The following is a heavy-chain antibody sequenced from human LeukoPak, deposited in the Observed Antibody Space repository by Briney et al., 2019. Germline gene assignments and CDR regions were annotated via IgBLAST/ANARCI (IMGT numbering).Heavy chain of an antibody. J-gene: IGHJ5*02. Sequence: AETLSLTCTVSGVSISSSSYYWGWIRQPPGKGLERIGSIYYSGSTYYNPSLKSRVTISVDTSKNQFSLKLSSVTAADTAVYYCARDSNYGSGSYYSNWFDPWGQGTMVTVSS. CDR1: GVSISSSSYY. V-gene: IGHV4-39*07. D-gene: IGHD3-10*01. CDR3: ARDSNYGSGSYYSNWFDP. CDR2: IYYSGST.